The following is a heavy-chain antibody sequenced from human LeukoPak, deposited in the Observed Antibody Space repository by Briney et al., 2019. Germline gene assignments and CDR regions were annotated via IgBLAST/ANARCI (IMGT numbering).Heavy chain of an antibody. D-gene: IGHD3-22*01. J-gene: IGHJ6*02. Sequence: GGSLRLSCAASGFTFSSYGMHWVRQAPGKGLEWVAVISYDGSNKYYADSVKGRFTISRDNSKNTLYLQMNSLRAEDTAVYYCAKDVNYYDSSGYYYLYYYYYYGMDVWGQGTTVTVSS. CDR3: AKDVNYYDSSGYYYLYYYYYYGMDV. CDR2: ISYDGSNK. CDR1: GFTFSSYG. V-gene: IGHV3-30*18.